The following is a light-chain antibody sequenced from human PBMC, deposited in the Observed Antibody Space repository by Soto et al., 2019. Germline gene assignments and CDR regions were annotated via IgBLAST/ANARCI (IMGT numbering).Light chain of an antibody. J-gene: IGLJ2*01. Sequence: QSVLTQPASVSGSPGQSITISCTGTSSDVGGYNYVSWYQHHPGKAPKLIIYDVSYRPSGVSNRFSGSKSRNTASLTISGLQAEDEGDYYCTSYTSCSTVVFGGGTKLTVL. V-gene: IGLV2-14*01. CDR3: TSYTSCSTVV. CDR1: SSDVGGYNY. CDR2: DVS.